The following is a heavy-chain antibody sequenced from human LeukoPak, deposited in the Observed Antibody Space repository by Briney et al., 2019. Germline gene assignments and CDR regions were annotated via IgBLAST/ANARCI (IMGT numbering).Heavy chain of an antibody. D-gene: IGHD3-3*01. CDR3: ARARITIFGVVTFDY. CDR2: INPNSGGT. J-gene: IGHJ4*02. CDR1: GYTFTGYY. Sequence: VASVTVSCKASGYTFTGYYMHWVRQAPGQGLEWMGWINPNSGGTNYAQKFQGRVTMTRDTSISTAYMELSRLRSDDTAVYYCARARITIFGVVTFDYWGQGTLVTVSS. V-gene: IGHV1-2*02.